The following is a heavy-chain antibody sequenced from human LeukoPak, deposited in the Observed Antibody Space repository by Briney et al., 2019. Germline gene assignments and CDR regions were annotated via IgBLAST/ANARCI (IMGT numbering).Heavy chain of an antibody. Sequence: KTGGSLRLSCAASGFTFSHAWMTWVRQAPGKGLEWVGRIKSKTGGGTTDYAAPVKGRFTISRDDSKNTLYLQMNSLKIEDTAVYYCTTEDIVVVVGAYDPWGQGTLVTVSS. V-gene: IGHV3-15*01. J-gene: IGHJ5*02. CDR2: IKSKTGGGTT. CDR3: TTEDIVVVVGAYDP. CDR1: GFTFSHAW. D-gene: IGHD2-15*01.